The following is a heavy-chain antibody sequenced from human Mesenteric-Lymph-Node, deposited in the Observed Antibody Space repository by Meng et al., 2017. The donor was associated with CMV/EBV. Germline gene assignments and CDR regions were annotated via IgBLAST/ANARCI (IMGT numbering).Heavy chain of an antibody. J-gene: IGHJ2*01. CDR2: IHHSASS. CDR1: GSISSGRHY. D-gene: IGHD3-10*01. Sequence: GSISSGRHYWTWIRQPPGKGLEWIGYIHHSASSNYNTSLKSRATISVDTSKNQFSLKLSSVTAADTAVYYCARRNMVRGVVNWYFDLWGRGILVTVSS. V-gene: IGHV4-61*07. CDR3: ARRNMVRGVVNWYFDL.